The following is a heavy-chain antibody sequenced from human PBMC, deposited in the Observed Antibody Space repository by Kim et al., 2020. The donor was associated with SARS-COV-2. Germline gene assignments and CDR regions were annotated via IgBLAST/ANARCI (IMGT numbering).Heavy chain of an antibody. CDR3: ARKMITFGGVIVRFAGMDV. CDR2: ISSSSSYI. J-gene: IGHJ6*02. CDR1: GFTFSSYS. V-gene: IGHV3-21*01. Sequence: GGSLRLSCAASGFTFSSYSMNWVRQAPGKGLEWVSSISSSSSYIYYADSVKGRFTISRDNAKNSLYLQMNSLRAEDTAVYYCARKMITFGGVIVRFAGMDVWGQGPTVTVSS. D-gene: IGHD3-16*02.